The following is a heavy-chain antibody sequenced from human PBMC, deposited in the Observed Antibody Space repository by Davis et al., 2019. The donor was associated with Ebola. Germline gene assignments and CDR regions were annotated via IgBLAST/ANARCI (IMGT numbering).Heavy chain of an antibody. CDR2: INHSGST. CDR1: GAFVSSGGYS. Sequence: MPSETLSLTCVVSGAFVSSGGYSWIWIRQPPGKGLEWIGEINHSGSTTYNPSLKSRVTISVDTSKNQFSLKLSSVTAADTAVYYCARVRAIAVAGTGDYWGQGTLVTVSS. J-gene: IGHJ4*02. CDR3: ARVRAIAVAGTGDY. D-gene: IGHD6-19*01. V-gene: IGHV4-34*01.